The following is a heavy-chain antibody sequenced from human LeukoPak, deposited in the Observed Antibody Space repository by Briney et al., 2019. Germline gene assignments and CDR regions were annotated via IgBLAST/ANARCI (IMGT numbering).Heavy chain of an antibody. D-gene: IGHD3-10*01. Sequence: GGSLRLSCAASGFSFITYGIHWVRQAPGKGLEWVAVISYDGSNKYYADSVKGRFTISRDNSKNTLYLQMNSLRAEDTAVYYCARELDMVRGVVFYYYGMDVWGQGTTVTVSS. CDR3: ARELDMVRGVVFYYYGMDV. CDR1: GFSFITYG. V-gene: IGHV3-30*19. CDR2: ISYDGSNK. J-gene: IGHJ6*02.